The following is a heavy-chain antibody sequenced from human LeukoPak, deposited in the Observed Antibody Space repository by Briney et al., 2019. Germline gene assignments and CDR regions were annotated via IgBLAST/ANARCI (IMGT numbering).Heavy chain of an antibody. CDR3: AREVRAAAGMGYFDY. J-gene: IGHJ4*02. CDR2: ISYDGSNK. Sequence: TGGSLRLSCAASGFTVSSNYMSWVRQAPGKGLEGVEVISYDGSNKYYADSVKGRFTISRDNSKNTLYLQMNSLRAEDTAVYYCAREVRAAAGMGYFDYWGQGTLVTVSS. D-gene: IGHD6-13*01. CDR1: GFTVSSNY. V-gene: IGHV3-30-3*01.